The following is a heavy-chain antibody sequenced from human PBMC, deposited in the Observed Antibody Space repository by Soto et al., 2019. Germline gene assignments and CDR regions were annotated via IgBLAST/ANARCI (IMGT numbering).Heavy chain of an antibody. CDR3: VRQGFGRLHGLVDV. D-gene: IGHD3-10*01. J-gene: IGHJ6*02. Sequence: QVQLQESGPGLVKPSETLSLTCTVSDDSSSSYKWSWIRQPPGRRLEWIGYIDSNGGTSYNPSLQSRVTISIDTSTKQFGLKLSSVTAADTAVYYCVRQGFGRLHGLVDVWCQGTTGTVSS. CDR2: IDSNGGT. V-gene: IGHV4-59*08. CDR1: DDSSSSYK.